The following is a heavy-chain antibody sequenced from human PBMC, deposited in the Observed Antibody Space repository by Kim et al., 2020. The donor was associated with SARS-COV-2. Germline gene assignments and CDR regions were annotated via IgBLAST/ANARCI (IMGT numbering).Heavy chain of an antibody. D-gene: IGHD5-12*01. CDR2: ISYDGRNK. Sequence: GGSLRLSCAASGFTFSNYAMHWVRQAPGKGLEWVSVISYDGRNKYYADSVKGRFTISRDNSKNTLYLQVNSLRAEDTAVYYCAREVRAGYSDYDLTDYWGQGTLVTVSS. V-gene: IGHV3-30*04. CDR1: GFTFSNYA. J-gene: IGHJ4*02. CDR3: AREVRAGYSDYDLTDY.